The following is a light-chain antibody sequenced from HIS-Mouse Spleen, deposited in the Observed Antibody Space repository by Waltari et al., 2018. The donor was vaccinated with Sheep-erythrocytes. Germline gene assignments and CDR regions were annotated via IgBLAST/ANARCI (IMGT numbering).Light chain of an antibody. J-gene: IGLJ2*01. Sequence: SYVLTQPPSVSVAPGQTARIPCGGNNIGSKSVHWYQQKPGQAPVLVVYDDSDRRSGIPERFSGSNSGNTATLTISRVEAGDEADYYCQVWDSSSDPVVFGGGTKLTVL. CDR2: DDS. CDR1: NIGSKS. CDR3: QVWDSSSDPVV. V-gene: IGLV3-21*02.